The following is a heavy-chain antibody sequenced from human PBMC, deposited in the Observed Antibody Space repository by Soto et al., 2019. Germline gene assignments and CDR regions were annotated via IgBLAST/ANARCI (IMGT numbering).Heavy chain of an antibody. CDR2: IWYDGSNK. CDR3: ARDYYGSGSYGADY. V-gene: IGHV3-33*01. CDR1: GFTFSSYG. D-gene: IGHD3-10*01. Sequence: GGSLRLSCAASGFTFSSYGMHWVRQAPGKGLEWVAVIWYDGSNKYYADSVKGRFTISRDNSKNTLYLQMNSLRAEDTAVYYCARDYYGSGSYGADYWGQGTLVTVSS. J-gene: IGHJ4*02.